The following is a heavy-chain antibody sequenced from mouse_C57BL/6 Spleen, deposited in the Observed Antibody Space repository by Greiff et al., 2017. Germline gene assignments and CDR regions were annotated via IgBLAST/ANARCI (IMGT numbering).Heavy chain of an antibody. J-gene: IGHJ4*01. CDR3: ARTEYHGSSPCYDKDY. V-gene: IGHV1-26*01. Sequence: EVQLQQSGPELVKPGASVKISCKASGYTFTDYYMNWVKQSPGQSLEWIGDINPTNGGTSYNQKFKGKATLTVDKSSSTAYMELRSLTSEDAAVYYCARTEYHGSSPCYDKDYWGQGTSVTVSA. CDR2: INPTNGGT. D-gene: IGHD1-1*01. CDR1: GYTFTDYY.